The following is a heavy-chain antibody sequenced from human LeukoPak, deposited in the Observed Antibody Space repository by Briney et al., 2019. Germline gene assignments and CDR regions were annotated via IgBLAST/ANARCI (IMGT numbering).Heavy chain of an antibody. J-gene: IGHJ2*01. D-gene: IGHD2-21*01. CDR3: AGELGGEPINL. V-gene: IGHV4-39*07. Sequence: SETLSLTCTVSGGSISSSSYYWGWIRQPPGKGLEWIGSIYYSGSTYYNPSLKSRVTILLDTSKNQFSLNLSSVTAADTAIYYCAGELGGEPINLWGRGTLVTVSS. CDR2: IYYSGST. CDR1: GGSISSSSYY.